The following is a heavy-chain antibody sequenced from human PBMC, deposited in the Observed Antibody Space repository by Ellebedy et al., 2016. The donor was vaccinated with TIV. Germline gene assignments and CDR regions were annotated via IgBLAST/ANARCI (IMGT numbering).Heavy chain of an antibody. CDR1: GFTFSDYY. CDR3: ARDRDLMVRGIFDY. V-gene: IGHV3-11*06. Sequence: GGSLRLXXAASGFTFSDYYMSWIRQAPGKGLEWVSYISSSSSYTNYADSVKGRFTISRDNAKNSLYLQMNSLRAEDTAVYYCARDRDLMVRGIFDYWGQGTLVTVSS. J-gene: IGHJ4*02. D-gene: IGHD3-10*01. CDR2: ISSSSSYT.